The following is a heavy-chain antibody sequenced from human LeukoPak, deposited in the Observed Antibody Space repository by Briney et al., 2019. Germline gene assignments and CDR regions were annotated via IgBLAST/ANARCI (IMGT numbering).Heavy chain of an antibody. CDR2: ISDTGEST. V-gene: IGHV3-23*01. D-gene: IGHD4-17*01. CDR1: GFTFSRYD. CDR3: AKERTETTAYFDY. Sequence: PGGSLRLSCAASGFTFSRYDMSWVRQAPGKGLEWVSGISDTGESTYYVDSVKGRFTISRDNSKNTLYLQMNSLRAEDTAVYHCAKERTETTAYFDYWGQETLVTVSS. J-gene: IGHJ4*02.